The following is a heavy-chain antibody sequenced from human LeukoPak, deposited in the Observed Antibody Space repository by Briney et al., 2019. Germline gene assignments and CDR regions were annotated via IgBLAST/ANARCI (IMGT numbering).Heavy chain of an antibody. CDR3: ARTLQLCSGGSCYGLRAFDI. CDR2: INHSGST. Sequence: SETLSLTCGVYGGSFSGYYWSWMRQPPGKGLEWVGEINHSGSTNHNPSLKSRVPISLDTSKNQFSLKLSSVTAADTAVYYCARTLQLCSGGSCYGLRAFDIWGQGTMVTVSS. D-gene: IGHD2-15*01. J-gene: IGHJ3*02. CDR1: GGSFSGYY. V-gene: IGHV4-34*01.